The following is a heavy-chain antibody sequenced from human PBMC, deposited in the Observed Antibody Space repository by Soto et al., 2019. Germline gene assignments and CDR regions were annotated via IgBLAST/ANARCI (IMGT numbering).Heavy chain of an antibody. CDR2: ISYDGSHK. V-gene: IGHV3-30-3*01. CDR3: ARDETAVAPFDY. CDR1: GFSFNKSS. Sequence: QVQLVESGGGVVQLGRSLRLSCAASGFSFNKSSMHWVRQVPGKGLEWVAVISYDGSHKYYADSVKGRFTISRDNSKNTLYLQMNSLSGEDTAVYYCARDETAVAPFDYWGQGTLVTVSS. J-gene: IGHJ4*02. D-gene: IGHD6-19*01.